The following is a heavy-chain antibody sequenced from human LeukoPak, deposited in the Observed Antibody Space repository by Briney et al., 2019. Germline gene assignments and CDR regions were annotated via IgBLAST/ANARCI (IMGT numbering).Heavy chain of an antibody. V-gene: IGHV3-66*01. J-gene: IGHJ6*02. CDR3: AREPPPQQLVPHYYYYYGMDV. CDR1: GFTFCDYY. Sequence: PGGSLRLSCAASGFTFCDYYLSWVRQAPGKGLEWVSVIYSGGSTYYADSVKGRFTISRDNSKNTLYLQMNSLRAEDTAVYYCAREPPPQQLVPHYYYYYGMDVWGQGTTVTVSS. D-gene: IGHD6-13*01. CDR2: IYSGGST.